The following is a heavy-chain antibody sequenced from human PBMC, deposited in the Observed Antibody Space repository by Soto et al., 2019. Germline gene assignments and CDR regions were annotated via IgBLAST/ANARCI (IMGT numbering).Heavy chain of an antibody. CDR1: GGSISSYY. J-gene: IGHJ4*02. CDR3: ARGQVVAAQH. CDR2: IYHSGST. Sequence: SETLSLTCTVSGGSISSYYWSWIRQPPGKGLEWIGYIYHSGSTYYNPSLKSRVTISVDRSKNQFSLKLSSVTAADTAVYYCARGQVVAAQHWGQGTLVTVSS. D-gene: IGHD2-15*01. V-gene: IGHV4-59*12.